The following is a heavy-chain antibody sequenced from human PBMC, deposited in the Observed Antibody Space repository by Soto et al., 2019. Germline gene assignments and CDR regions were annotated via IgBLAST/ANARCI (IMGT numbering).Heavy chain of an antibody. D-gene: IGHD2-15*01. V-gene: IGHV1-8*01. CDR1: GSTFTSYD. CDR2: MNPNSGKA. J-gene: IGHJ2*01. Sequence: QVQLVQSGAEVKKPGASVKVSCKASGSTFTSYDINWVRQAAGQGLEWIGWMNPNSGKAVYAQKFQGRVTMAGNTSISTDYMEMSSLRSDGTAVYFCARGLVVVSATYWNFDLWGRGTLVTVSS. CDR3: ARGLVVVSATYWNFDL.